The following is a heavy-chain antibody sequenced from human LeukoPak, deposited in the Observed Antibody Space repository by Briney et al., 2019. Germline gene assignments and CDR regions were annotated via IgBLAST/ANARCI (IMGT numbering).Heavy chain of an antibody. CDR3: ARAHSIASYYYGVDV. CDR1: GGSISSGGYS. V-gene: IGHV4-30-2*01. Sequence: SQILSLTCAVSGGSISSGGYSWSWIRQPPGKGLEWIGYIYHSGSTYYSPSLTSRVTVSVDTSENQFSLKLSSVTAADTAVYYCARAHSIASYYYGVDVWGQGTTVTVSS. J-gene: IGHJ6*02. CDR2: IYHSGST. D-gene: IGHD2/OR15-2a*01.